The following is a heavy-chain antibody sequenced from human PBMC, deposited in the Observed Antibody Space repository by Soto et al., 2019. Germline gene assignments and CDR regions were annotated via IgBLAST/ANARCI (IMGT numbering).Heavy chain of an antibody. CDR3: ARALMTTVSWFDP. Sequence: PSETLSLTCTVSGGSISSGDYYWSWIRQPPGKGLEWIGYIYYSGSTYYNPSLKSRVTISVDTSKNQFSLKLSSVTAADTAVYYCARALMTTVSWFDPWGQGTLVTVSS. CDR1: GGSISSGDYY. D-gene: IGHD4-17*01. CDR2: IYYSGST. J-gene: IGHJ5*02. V-gene: IGHV4-30-4*01.